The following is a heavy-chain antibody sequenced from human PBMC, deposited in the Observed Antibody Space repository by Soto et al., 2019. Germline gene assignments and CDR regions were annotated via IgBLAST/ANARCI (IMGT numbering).Heavy chain of an antibody. J-gene: IGHJ6*02. V-gene: IGHV1-18*01. CDR3: ARGYSSGWYGRDV. CDR1: GYIFVNYG. D-gene: IGHD6-19*01. CDR2: ISPYSGNT. Sequence: ASVKVSCKASGYIFVNYGIAWVRQAPGQGLEWMGWISPYSGNTHYASKVQGRLTMTRDTSTSTVYMELSSLRSEDTAVYYCARGYSSGWYGRDVGGQGTTVTVS.